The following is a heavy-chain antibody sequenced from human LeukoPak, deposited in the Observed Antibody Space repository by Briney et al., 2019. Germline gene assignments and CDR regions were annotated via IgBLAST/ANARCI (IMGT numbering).Heavy chain of an antibody. Sequence: GASVKVSCKASGYTFTGYYMHWVRQAPGQGLEWMGWINPNSGGTNYAQKFQGRVTMTRDTSISTAYMELSRLRSDDTAVYYCAISNTIAAAGTGALDYWGQGTLVTVSS. CDR3: AISNTIAAAGTGALDY. D-gene: IGHD6-13*01. CDR1: GYTFTGYY. CDR2: INPNSGGT. V-gene: IGHV1-2*02. J-gene: IGHJ4*02.